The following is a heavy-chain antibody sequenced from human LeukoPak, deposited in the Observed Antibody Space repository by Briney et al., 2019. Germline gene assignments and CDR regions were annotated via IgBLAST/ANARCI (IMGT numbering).Heavy chain of an antibody. V-gene: IGHV4-59*01. Sequence: SETLSLTCTVSGGSISSYYWSWIRQPPGKGLEWIGYIYYSGSTNHNPSLKSRVTISVDTSKNQFSLKLSSVTAADTAVYYCARLHGYSNIWYANWFDPWGQGTLVTVSS. CDR3: ARLHGYSNIWYANWFDP. CDR1: GGSISSYY. CDR2: IYYSGST. J-gene: IGHJ5*02. D-gene: IGHD6-13*01.